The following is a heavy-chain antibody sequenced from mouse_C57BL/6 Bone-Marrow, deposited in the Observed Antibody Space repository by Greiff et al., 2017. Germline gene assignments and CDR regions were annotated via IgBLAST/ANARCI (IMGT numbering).Heavy chain of an antibody. Sequence: VQLQQSGAELARPGASVKLSCKASGYTFTSSGISWVKQRTGQGLEWIGEIYPRSGTTYYNEKFKGKATLTADTSSSTAYMELRSLTSEDSAVYFCARYDGYYVPYYYAMDYWGQGTSVTVSS. CDR1: GYTFTSSG. V-gene: IGHV1-81*01. CDR2: IYPRSGTT. D-gene: IGHD2-3*01. J-gene: IGHJ4*01. CDR3: ARYDGYYVPYYYAMDY.